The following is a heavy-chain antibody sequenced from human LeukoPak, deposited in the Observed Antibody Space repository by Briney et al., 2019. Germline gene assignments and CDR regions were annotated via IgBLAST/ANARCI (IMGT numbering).Heavy chain of an antibody. CDR1: GYTLTELS. CDR2: FDPEDGET. D-gene: IGHD3-10*01. J-gene: IGHJ4*02. CDR3: ATGVKVRGVIGIGYFDY. Sequence: ASVTVSCKVSGYTLTELSMHWVRQAPGKGLEWMGGFDPEDGETIYAQKFQGRVTMTEDTSTDTAYMELSSLRSEDTAVYYCATGVKVRGVIGIGYFDYWGQGTLVTVSS. V-gene: IGHV1-24*01.